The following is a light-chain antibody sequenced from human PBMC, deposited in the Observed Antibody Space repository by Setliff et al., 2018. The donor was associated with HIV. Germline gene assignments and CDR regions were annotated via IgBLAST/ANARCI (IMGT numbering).Light chain of an antibody. J-gene: IGLJ1*01. CDR1: NNNLGSYNL. V-gene: IGLV2-23*01. CDR2: KDN. Sequence: QSALTQPASVPGSPGQSITISCTGSNNNLGSYNLVSWYQQLPGKAPKLLIYKDNKRPSGISNRFSGSKSGYTASLTISGLQADDEADYYCCSFAGSNIPYVFGTGTKVTVL. CDR3: CSFAGSNIPYV.